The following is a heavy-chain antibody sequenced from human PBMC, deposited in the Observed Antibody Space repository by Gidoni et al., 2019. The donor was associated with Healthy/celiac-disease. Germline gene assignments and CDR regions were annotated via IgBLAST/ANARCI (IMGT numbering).Heavy chain of an antibody. CDR1: GFACSSYA. V-gene: IGHV3-23*01. CDR2: ISGSGGST. CDR3: AKDPTGSYYEGWFDP. D-gene: IGHD1-26*01. J-gene: IGHJ5*02. Sequence: ELQLLESGGGLVQPGGSLRLSGAASGFACSSYAMSWVRQAPGKGLEWVSAISGSGGSTYYADSVQGRFTISRDNSKNTLYLQMNSLRAEDTAVYYCAKDPTGSYYEGWFDPWGQGTLVTVSS.